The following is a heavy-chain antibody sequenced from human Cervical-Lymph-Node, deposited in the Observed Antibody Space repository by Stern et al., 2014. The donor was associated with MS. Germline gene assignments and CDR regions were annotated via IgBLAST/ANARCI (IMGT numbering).Heavy chain of an antibody. CDR3: ARVLDAAIDY. J-gene: IGHJ4*02. V-gene: IGHV4-34*01. Sequence: QVQLQQWGAGLLKPSETLSLNCAVYGGSFSGSYWSWIRQPPGKGLEWIGEINHSGSTKDKPHLKSRVTISVDTSKNQFSLKLSSVTAADTAVYYCARVLDAAIDYWGQGTLVTVSS. CDR2: INHSGST. CDR1: GGSFSGSY. D-gene: IGHD5-18*01.